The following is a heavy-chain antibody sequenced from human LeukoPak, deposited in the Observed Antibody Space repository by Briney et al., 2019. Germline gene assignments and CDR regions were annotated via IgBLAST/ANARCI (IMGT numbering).Heavy chain of an antibody. V-gene: IGHV1-18*01. D-gene: IGHD3-3*01. CDR1: GYTFTSYG. CDR2: ISAYNGNT. J-gene: IGHJ6*02. CDR3: ARDGDFNYYYYGMDV. Sequence: ASVKVSCKASGYTFTSYGISWVRQAPGQGLEWMGWISAYNGNTNYAQKLQGRVTMTTDTSTSTAYMELRSLRSDDTAVYYCARDGDFNYYYYGMDVWGQGTTVIVSS.